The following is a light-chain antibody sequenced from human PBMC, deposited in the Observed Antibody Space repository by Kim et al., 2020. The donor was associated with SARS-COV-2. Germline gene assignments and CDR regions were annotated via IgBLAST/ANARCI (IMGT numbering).Light chain of an antibody. CDR3: CSYTSSSPRV. CDR1: SSDVGGYNY. J-gene: IGLJ1*01. CDR2: DVS. Sequence: GQSITISCTGTSSDVGGYNYVSWYQQHPGKAPKLMIYDVSNRPSGVSNRFSGSKSGNTASLTISGLQAEDEADYYCCSYTSSSPRVFGTGTKVTVL. V-gene: IGLV2-14*03.